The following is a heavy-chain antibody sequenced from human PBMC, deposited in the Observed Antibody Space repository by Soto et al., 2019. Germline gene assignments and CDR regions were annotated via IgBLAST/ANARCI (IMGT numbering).Heavy chain of an antibody. J-gene: IGHJ6*02. CDR1: GGTFSSYT. Sequence: QVQLVQSGAEVKKPGSPVKVSCKASGGTFSSYTISWVRQAPGQGLEWMGRIIPILGIANYAQKFQGRVTITADKSTSTAYMELSSLRSEDTAVYYCARDVGSYYYYGMDVWGQGTTVTVSS. D-gene: IGHD1-26*01. V-gene: IGHV1-69*08. CDR2: IIPILGIA. CDR3: ARDVGSYYYYGMDV.